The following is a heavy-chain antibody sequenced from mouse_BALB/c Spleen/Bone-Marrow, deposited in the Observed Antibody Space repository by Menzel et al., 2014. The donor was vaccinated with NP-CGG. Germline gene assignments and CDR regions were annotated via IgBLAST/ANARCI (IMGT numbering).Heavy chain of an antibody. D-gene: IGHD2-10*02. J-gene: IGHJ4*01. CDR3: ARSEYGNSYAMDY. CDR2: ISTYSGNT. V-gene: IGHV1-67*01. Sequence: QVQLQQSGPELVRPGVSVKISCKGSGYTFTDYAMHWVKQSHAKSLEWIGVISTYSGNTNYNQKFKGKATMTVDKSSSTAYMELARLTSEDSAIYYCARSEYGNSYAMDYWDQGTSVTVSS. CDR1: GYTFTDYA.